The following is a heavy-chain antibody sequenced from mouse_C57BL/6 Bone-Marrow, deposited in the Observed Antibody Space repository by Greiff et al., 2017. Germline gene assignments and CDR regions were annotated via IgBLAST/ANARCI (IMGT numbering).Heavy chain of an antibody. Sequence: EVKLQESVAELVRPGASVKLSCTASGFNIKNTYMHWVKQRLEQGLEWIGRIDTANGNTKYAPKFQGKATITADTSSNTAYLQLSSLTSEDTAIYYCARAEGSTVGYAMDYWGQGTSVTVSS. CDR3: ARAEGSTVGYAMDY. J-gene: IGHJ4*01. CDR2: IDTANGNT. V-gene: IGHV14-3*01. D-gene: IGHD1-1*01. CDR1: GFNIKNTY.